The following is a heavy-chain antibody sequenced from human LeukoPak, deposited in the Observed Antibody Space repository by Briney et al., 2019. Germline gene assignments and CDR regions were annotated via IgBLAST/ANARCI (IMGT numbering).Heavy chain of an antibody. CDR3: ARGVRITMVRGANNWFDP. J-gene: IGHJ5*02. Sequence: PSETLSLTCAVYGGSFSGYYWSWIRQPPGKGLEWIGEINHSGSTNYNPSLKSRVTISVDTSKNQFSLKLSSVTAADTAVYYCARGVRITMVRGANNWFDPWGQGTLVTVSS. CDR2: INHSGST. CDR1: GGSFSGYY. V-gene: IGHV4-34*01. D-gene: IGHD3-10*01.